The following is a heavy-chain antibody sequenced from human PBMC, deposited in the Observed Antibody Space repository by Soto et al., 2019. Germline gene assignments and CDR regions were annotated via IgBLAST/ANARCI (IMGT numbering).Heavy chain of an antibody. Sequence: EVQLVESGGGLVKPGGSLRLSCAASGFTFSSYSMNWVRQAPGKGLEWVSSISSSSSYIYYADSVKGRFTISRDNAKNSLYLQMNSLRAEDTAVYYCARHSVGATTLSYFDYWGQGTLDTVSS. CDR2: ISSSSSYI. CDR1: GFTFSSYS. J-gene: IGHJ4*02. V-gene: IGHV3-21*01. CDR3: ARHSVGATTLSYFDY. D-gene: IGHD1-26*01.